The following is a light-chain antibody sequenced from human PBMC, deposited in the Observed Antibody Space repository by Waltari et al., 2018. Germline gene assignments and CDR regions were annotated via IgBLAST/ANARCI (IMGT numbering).Light chain of an antibody. V-gene: IGKV1-39*01. J-gene: IGKJ2*01. CDR3: QQSSTTPST. Sequence: DIQMTQSPSSRSAAVVARVTITCRASQSISNFWNLYEQKPGEAPKLLIYSASTLQSGVPSRFSGAGSGTDFSLTIISLQPEDFASYYCQQSSTTPSTFGQGTKLEIK. CDR1: QSISNF. CDR2: SAS.